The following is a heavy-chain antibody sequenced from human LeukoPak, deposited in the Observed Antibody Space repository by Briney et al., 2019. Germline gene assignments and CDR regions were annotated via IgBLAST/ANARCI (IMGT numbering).Heavy chain of an antibody. D-gene: IGHD6-13*01. CDR1: GFIYNTYD. J-gene: IGHJ4*02. V-gene: IGHV3-33*08. CDR3: VSNSYSNSCLDDY. CDR2: IWYDGSNK. Sequence: GGSLTLLCTPCGFIYNTYDKLGLRQTPGGGLEWVALIWYDGSNKYYGDSVKGRFTISRDNSRNTLFLQMNSLRAEDTAVYNCVSNSYSNSCLDDYWGQGTLVTVSS.